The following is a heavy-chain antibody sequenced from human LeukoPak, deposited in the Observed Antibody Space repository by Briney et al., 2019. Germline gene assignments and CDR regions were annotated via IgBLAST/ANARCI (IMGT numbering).Heavy chain of an antibody. V-gene: IGHV1-69*13. Sequence: GASVKVSCKASGGTFSSYAISWVRQAPGQGLEWMGGIIPIFGTANYAQKFQGRVTITADESTSTAYMELSSLRSEDAALYYCAGEAPDAFDIWGQGTMVTVSS. CDR2: IIPIFGTA. J-gene: IGHJ3*02. CDR3: AGEAPDAFDI. CDR1: GGTFSSYA.